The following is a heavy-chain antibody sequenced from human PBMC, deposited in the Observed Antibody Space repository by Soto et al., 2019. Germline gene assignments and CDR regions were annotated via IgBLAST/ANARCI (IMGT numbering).Heavy chain of an antibody. D-gene: IGHD2-15*01. J-gene: IGHJ6*02. CDR2: IYYGGNT. V-gene: IGHV4-39*01. CDR1: VGSISSSSYS. CDR3: ARHTGYCSGRSCYGYYTMAV. Sequence: QLQLHESGPGLVKPSETLSLTCLVYVGSISSSSYSWAWIRQHPGKGLEWIGTIYYGGNTYYNPSRKSRGEISVVTSKKQLTLELSSVTAAYTAVYSCARHTGYCSGRSCYGYYTMAVWGQGTTVTVSS.